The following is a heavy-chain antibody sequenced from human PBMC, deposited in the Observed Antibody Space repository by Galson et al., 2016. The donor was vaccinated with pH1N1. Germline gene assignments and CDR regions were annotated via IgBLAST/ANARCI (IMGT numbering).Heavy chain of an antibody. CDR1: GFLFSGYT. CDR3: AREPYFPPYFDN. Sequence: SLRLSCAASGFLFSGYTMNWIRQAPGKGPEWVSSISSTGRNIYSADSLKGRFTISRDNAKNSLYLQISNLRVEGTAVYYCAREPYFPPYFDNWGQGTLVTVSA. J-gene: IGHJ4*02. CDR2: ISSTGRNI. D-gene: IGHD2-21*01. V-gene: IGHV3-21*01.